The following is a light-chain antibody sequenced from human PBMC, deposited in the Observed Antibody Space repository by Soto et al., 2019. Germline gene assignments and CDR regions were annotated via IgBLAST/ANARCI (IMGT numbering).Light chain of an antibody. Sequence: QSVLTQPASVSGSPRQSITISCTGASSDVGGYTYVSWYQQHPGKAPKLMIYEVNNRPSGVSNRFSGSKSGNTASLTISGLQAEDEADYYCSSYTSSSTLYVFGTGTKFTVL. V-gene: IGLV2-14*01. CDR2: EVN. CDR3: SSYTSSSTLYV. J-gene: IGLJ1*01. CDR1: SSDVGGYTY.